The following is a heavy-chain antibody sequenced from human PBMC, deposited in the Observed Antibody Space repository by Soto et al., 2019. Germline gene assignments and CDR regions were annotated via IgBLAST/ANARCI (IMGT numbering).Heavy chain of an antibody. CDR3: AKEGSDYIYPPVLDY. V-gene: IGHV3-30*18. Sequence: QLQLVESGGGVVQPGRSLRLSCAASGFTFSSYGMHWVRQAPGKGLEWVAVISYDGSNKYYADSVKGRFTISRDNSKNTLYLQMNSLRAEDTAGYYCAKEGSDYIYPPVLDYWGQGTLVTVSS. J-gene: IGHJ4*02. D-gene: IGHD4-4*01. CDR1: GFTFSSYG. CDR2: ISYDGSNK.